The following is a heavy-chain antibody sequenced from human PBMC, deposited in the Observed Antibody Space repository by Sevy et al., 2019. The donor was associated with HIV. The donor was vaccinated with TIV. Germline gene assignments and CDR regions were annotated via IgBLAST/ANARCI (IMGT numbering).Heavy chain of an antibody. J-gene: IGHJ6*03. V-gene: IGHV3-23*01. CDR1: GFSFDSYG. CDR2: ISGSGTRT. D-gene: IGHD3-22*01. Sequence: GGSLRLSCAVSGFSFDSYGMTWVRQAPGKGLEWVSGISGSGTRTYYADSVKGHFSISRDNSKNRLYLQMNSLRSEDKGIYYCAKGGGGHYDPDEIGYYFYYYNMDVWGKGTTVTVSS. CDR3: AKGGGGHYDPDEIGYYFYYYNMDV.